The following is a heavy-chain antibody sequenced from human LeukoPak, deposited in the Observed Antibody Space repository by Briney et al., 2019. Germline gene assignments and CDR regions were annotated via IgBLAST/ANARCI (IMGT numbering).Heavy chain of an antibody. CDR3: ARGLPNWGRGDAFDI. Sequence: PSETLSLTCTVSGGSISSDYWSWIRQPPGKGLEWIGYIYYSGSTNYNPSLKSRVSISVDTSKKQLSLKLSFVTAADTAVYYCARGLPNWGRGDAFDIWGQGTMVTVSS. V-gene: IGHV4-59*01. D-gene: IGHD7-27*01. CDR2: IYYSGST. CDR1: GGSISSDY. J-gene: IGHJ3*02.